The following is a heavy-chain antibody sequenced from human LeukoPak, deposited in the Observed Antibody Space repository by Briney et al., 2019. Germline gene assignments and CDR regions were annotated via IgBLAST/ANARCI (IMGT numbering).Heavy chain of an antibody. V-gene: IGHV1-18*01. J-gene: IGHJ5*02. CDR1: GYNFNTYG. Sequence: ASVKVSCKASGYNFNTYGISWVRQAPGQGLEWMGWISSSTGNTKYAQKLQDRVTMTTDTSTSTAYLYLRNLRSDDTAVYYCARYAEYYDILTGYYGGWFDPWGQGTLVTVSS. CDR2: ISSSTGNT. D-gene: IGHD3-9*01. CDR3: ARYAEYYDILTGYYGGWFDP.